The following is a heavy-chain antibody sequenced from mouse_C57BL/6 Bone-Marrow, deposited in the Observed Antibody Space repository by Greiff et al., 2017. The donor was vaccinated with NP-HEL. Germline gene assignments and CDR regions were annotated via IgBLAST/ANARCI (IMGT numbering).Heavy chain of an antibody. CDR1: GYAFSSSW. V-gene: IGHV1-82*01. D-gene: IGHD3-1*01. Sequence: QVQLKQSGPELVKPGASVKISCKASGYAFSSSWMNWVKQRPGKGLEWIGRIYPGDGDTNYNGKFTGKATLTADKSSSTAYMQLSSLTSEDSAVYFCARGGLFGDYWGQGTTLTVSS. J-gene: IGHJ2*01. CDR3: ARGGLFGDY. CDR2: IYPGDGDT.